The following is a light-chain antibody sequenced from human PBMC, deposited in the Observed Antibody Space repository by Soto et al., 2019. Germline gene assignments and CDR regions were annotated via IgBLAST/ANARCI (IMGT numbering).Light chain of an antibody. CDR3: AAWDDSLSQFV. Sequence: QSVVTQPPSASGTPGQTVTISCSGRTSNIATNTVNWYQQLPGTAPRLLTHSNNQRPSGVPDRFSASKSGTSASLVISGLQSEDEAEYYCAAWDDSLSQFVFGTGTKLTVL. V-gene: IGLV1-44*01. CDR2: SNN. J-gene: IGLJ1*01. CDR1: TSNIATNT.